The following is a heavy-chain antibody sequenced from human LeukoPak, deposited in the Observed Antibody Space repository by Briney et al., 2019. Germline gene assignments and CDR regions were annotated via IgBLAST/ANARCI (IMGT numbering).Heavy chain of an antibody. CDR3: RGEVVGPDSFDY. V-gene: IGHV4-59*08. Sequence: SETLSLTCTVSGGSISSYYWSWIRQPPGKGLEWIGYIYYSGSTNYNPSLKSRVTISVDTSKNQFSLKLSSVTAADTAVYYCRGEVVGPDSFDYWGQETRSPSPQ. CDR1: GGSISSYY. D-gene: IGHD3-16*01. J-gene: IGHJ4*02. CDR2: IYYSGST.